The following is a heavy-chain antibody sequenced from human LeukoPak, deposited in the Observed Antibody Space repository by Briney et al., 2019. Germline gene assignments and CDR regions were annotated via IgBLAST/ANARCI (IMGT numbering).Heavy chain of an antibody. D-gene: IGHD6-19*01. CDR2: IYHSGST. J-gene: IGHJ4*02. V-gene: IGHV4-38-2*02. CDR1: GYSISSGYY. Sequence: SETLSLTCTVSGYSISSGYYWGWIRQPPGKGLERIGSIYHSGSTYYNPSLKSRVTISVDTSKNQFSLKLSSVTAADTAVYYCARVAVAAPLDYWGQGTLVTVSS. CDR3: ARVAVAAPLDY.